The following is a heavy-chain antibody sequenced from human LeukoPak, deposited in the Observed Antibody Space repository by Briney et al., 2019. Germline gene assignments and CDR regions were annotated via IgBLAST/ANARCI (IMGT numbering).Heavy chain of an antibody. CDR1: GFTFSSYG. CDR3: ARRYYDILTGYFDY. J-gene: IGHJ4*02. Sequence: GGSLRLSCAASGFTFSSYGMHWVRQAPGKGLVWVSRINSDGSSTSYADSVKGRFTISRDNAKNTLYLQMNSLRAEDTAVYYCARRYYDILTGYFDYWGQGTLVTVSS. CDR2: INSDGSST. V-gene: IGHV3-74*01. D-gene: IGHD3-9*01.